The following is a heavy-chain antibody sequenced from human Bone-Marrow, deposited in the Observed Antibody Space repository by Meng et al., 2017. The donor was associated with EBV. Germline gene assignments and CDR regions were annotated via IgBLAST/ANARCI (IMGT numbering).Heavy chain of an antibody. Sequence: QVQLVQSGAEVKKPGASVKVSCKASGYSFSSYDMNWVRQATGQGLEWIGWMNPHNGNSGYAQKFQGRVTMTRSTSINTAYMELTSLKSDDTAVYYCATGWDGWYFDLWGRGTLVTVSS. CDR1: GYSFSSYD. CDR2: MNPHNGNS. CDR3: ATGWDGWYFDL. J-gene: IGHJ2*01. D-gene: IGHD1-26*01. V-gene: IGHV1-8*01.